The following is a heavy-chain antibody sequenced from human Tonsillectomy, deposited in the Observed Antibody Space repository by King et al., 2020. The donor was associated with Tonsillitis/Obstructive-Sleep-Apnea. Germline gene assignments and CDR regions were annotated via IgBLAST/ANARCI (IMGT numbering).Heavy chain of an antibody. J-gene: IGHJ6*03. CDR3: VGHADYSYSDLVV. V-gene: IGHV5-51*01. Sequence: QLVQSGAEVKKPGESLKISCKSSGYSFINYWIAWVRQMPGKGLELMGIIYPDDSDTRNSPSFQGQVTISADKSIRTAYLQWCSLKASDTAMYYCVGHADYSYSDLVVWGKGTTVTVSS. CDR2: IYPDDSDT. CDR1: GYSFINYW.